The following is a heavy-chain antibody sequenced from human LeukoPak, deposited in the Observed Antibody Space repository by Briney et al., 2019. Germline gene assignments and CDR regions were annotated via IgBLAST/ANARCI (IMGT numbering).Heavy chain of an antibody. CDR1: GYTFTGYY. Sequence: ASVKVSCKASGYTFTGYYMHWVRQAPGQGLEWVGWTNPNNGNTGYAQKFQGRVTITRNTSINTAYMELSSLRSEDTAVYYCARGNGFGVVNYRADGFDYWGQGTLVTVSS. J-gene: IGHJ4*02. D-gene: IGHD3-3*01. V-gene: IGHV1-8*03. CDR3: ARGNGFGVVNYRADGFDY. CDR2: TNPNNGNT.